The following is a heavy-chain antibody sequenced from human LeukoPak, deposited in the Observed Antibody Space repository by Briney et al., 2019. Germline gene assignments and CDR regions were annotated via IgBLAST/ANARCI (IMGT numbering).Heavy chain of an antibody. CDR3: ARDQGYCSSPSGAYYFDY. Sequence: PGGSLRLSCAVSGFTFSSYEMNWVRQAPGKGLEWLSYITSSGSTIYYADSVKGRFTISRDNAKNSLYLQMNSLRAEDTAIYYCARDQGYCSSPSGAYYFDYGGRGPLVTVSS. CDR1: GFTFSSYE. CDR2: ITSSGSTI. V-gene: IGHV3-48*03. D-gene: IGHD2-2*01. J-gene: IGHJ4*02.